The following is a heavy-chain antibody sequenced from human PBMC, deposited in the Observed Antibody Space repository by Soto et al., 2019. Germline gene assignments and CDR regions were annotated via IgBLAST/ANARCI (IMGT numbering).Heavy chain of an antibody. CDR3: ARGCGSTCNWFDP. V-gene: IGHV4-39*01. Sequence: QLQLQESGPGRVKPSETLSLTCTVSGGSISSFNYFWGWIRPPPGKGLEWIGSLYYSGNTYYNPSRKSRVTISVYTSKKQCTLTLRSVTAADTAVYYCARGCGSTCNWFDPWGQGTLVTVSP. CDR2: LYYSGNT. J-gene: IGHJ5*02. CDR1: GGSISSFNYF. D-gene: IGHD6-13*01.